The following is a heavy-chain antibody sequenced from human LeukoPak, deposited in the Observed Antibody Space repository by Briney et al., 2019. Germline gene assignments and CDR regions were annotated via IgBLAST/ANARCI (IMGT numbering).Heavy chain of an antibody. CDR1: GFTFSSYD. V-gene: IGHV3-53*01. J-gene: IGHJ4*02. CDR3: ARGRGPAAIGPYYFDY. D-gene: IGHD2-2*01. Sequence: GGSLRLSCAASGFTFSSYDMSWVRQAPGKGLEWVSVIYSGGSTYYADSVKGRFTISKDNSKNTLYLQMNSLRAEDTAVYYCARGRGPAAIGPYYFDYWGQGTLVTVSS. CDR2: IYSGGST.